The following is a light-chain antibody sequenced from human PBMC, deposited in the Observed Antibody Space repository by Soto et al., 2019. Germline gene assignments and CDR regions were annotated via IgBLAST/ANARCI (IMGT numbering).Light chain of an antibody. Sequence: EIVLTQSPGTLSLSPGERATLSCRASQSVSSSYLAWYQQQPGQAPRLLIYGASSRATGIPDRFSGSGSGTDFTLTISRLEPEDFAVYYCQQYGSSPFGPGTKVDIK. CDR3: QQYGSSP. CDR1: QSVSSSY. V-gene: IGKV3-20*01. CDR2: GAS. J-gene: IGKJ3*01.